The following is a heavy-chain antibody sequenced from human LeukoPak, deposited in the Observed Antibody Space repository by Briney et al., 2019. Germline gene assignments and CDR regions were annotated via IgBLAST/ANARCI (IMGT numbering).Heavy chain of an antibody. CDR2: VYYSGDT. V-gene: IGHV4-59*08. D-gene: IGHD3-10*01. Sequence: KPSETLSLTCTVSGGSISTYYWTWIRQPPGKGLEWIGHVYYSGDTNYNPSLKCRLTISVDTSKNQFSLKLNSVTAADTAVYYCARADYYYGSGGFDFWGQGSLVTVSS. J-gene: IGHJ4*02. CDR1: GGSISTYY. CDR3: ARADYYYGSGGFDF.